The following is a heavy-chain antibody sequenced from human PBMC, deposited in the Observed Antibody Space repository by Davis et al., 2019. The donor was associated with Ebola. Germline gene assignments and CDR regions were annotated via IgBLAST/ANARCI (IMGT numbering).Heavy chain of an antibody. Sequence: MPSETLSLTCTVSGGSISSSSYYWSWIRQPPGKGLEWIGYIYYSGSTNYNPSLKSRVTISVDTSKNQFSLKLSSVTAADTAVYYCARKQQFDYWGQGTLVTVSS. CDR1: GGSISSSSYY. V-gene: IGHV4-61*01. J-gene: IGHJ4*02. CDR2: IYYSGST. CDR3: ARKQQFDY. D-gene: IGHD6-13*01.